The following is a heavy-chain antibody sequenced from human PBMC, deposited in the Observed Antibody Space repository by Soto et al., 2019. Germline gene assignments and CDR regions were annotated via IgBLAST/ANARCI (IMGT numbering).Heavy chain of an antibody. Sequence: GGSLRLSCAASELTFSTYAMIWVRQAPGKGLEWVSAISGSGGSTYYADSVKGRFTISRDTSKNTLYLQMNSLRAEDTALYYCAKSYSSNWYDYFDYWGQGTLVTVSS. CDR2: ISGSGGST. D-gene: IGHD6-13*01. CDR1: ELTFSTYA. CDR3: AKSYSSNWYDYFDY. J-gene: IGHJ4*02. V-gene: IGHV3-23*01.